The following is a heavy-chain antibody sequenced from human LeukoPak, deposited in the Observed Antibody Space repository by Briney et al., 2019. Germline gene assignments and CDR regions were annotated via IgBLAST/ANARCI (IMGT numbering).Heavy chain of an antibody. Sequence: PGGSLRLSCAASGFTFSNNAMHWVRQTPGKGLEWVAVISYDGSNKYYADSVKGRFTISRDNSKNTLYLQMNSLRAEDTAVYYCARDSGQYSYGLEDYWGQGTLVTVSS. V-gene: IGHV3-30-3*01. D-gene: IGHD5-18*01. J-gene: IGHJ4*02. CDR2: ISYDGSNK. CDR1: GFTFSNNA. CDR3: ARDSGQYSYGLEDY.